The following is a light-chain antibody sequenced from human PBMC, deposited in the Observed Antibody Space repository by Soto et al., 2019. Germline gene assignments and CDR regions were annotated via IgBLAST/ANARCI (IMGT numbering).Light chain of an antibody. CDR2: DVS. Sequence: QSALTQPASVSGSPGQSITISCTGASSDVGGYDFVSWYQQHPGKAPKLMIYDVSNRPSGVSNRFSGSKSGNVASLTISGLQTEDEADYYCASYASGSTLVFGGGTKVTVL. CDR3: ASYASGSTLV. V-gene: IGLV2-14*03. CDR1: SSDVGGYDF. J-gene: IGLJ2*01.